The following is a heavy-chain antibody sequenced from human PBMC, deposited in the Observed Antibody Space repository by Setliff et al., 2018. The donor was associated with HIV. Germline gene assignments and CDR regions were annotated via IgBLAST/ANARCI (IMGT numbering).Heavy chain of an antibody. V-gene: IGHV3-23*01. D-gene: IGHD3-16*01. Sequence: GGSLRLSCTASGFTFSDYAMSWVRQAPGKGLEWVSAITGSEGSTYHADYVKGRLTISRDNSKNTLYLQMNSLRLEDTALYYCVKGGMTNAAFNIWGPGTMVTVSS. CDR3: VKGGMTNAAFNI. CDR1: GFTFSDYA. CDR2: ITGSEGST. J-gene: IGHJ3*02.